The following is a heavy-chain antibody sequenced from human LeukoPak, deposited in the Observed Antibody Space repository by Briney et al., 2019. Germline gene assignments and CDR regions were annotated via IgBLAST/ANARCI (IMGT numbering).Heavy chain of an antibody. CDR2: INHGGST. CDR3: ARDPVDQPYWFFDL. J-gene: IGHJ2*01. V-gene: IGHV4-34*01. D-gene: IGHD2-2*01. CDR1: GGSFSGHY. Sequence: SETLSLTCAVSGGSFSGHYWNWIRQPPGKGLEWIGEINHGGSTNYNPSLKSRVTISVDTSKKEFSLKLSSVTAADTAVYYCARDPVDQPYWFFDLWGRGTLVTVSS.